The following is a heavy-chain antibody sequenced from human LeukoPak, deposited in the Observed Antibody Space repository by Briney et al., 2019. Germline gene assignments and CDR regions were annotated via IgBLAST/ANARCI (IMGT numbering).Heavy chain of an antibody. J-gene: IGHJ4*02. CDR3: VRHGIEDPGRVLFDY. V-gene: IGHV4-59*08. CDR2: IQSTGTT. CDR1: GGSISNNY. Sequence: SETLSLTCTVSGGSISNNYWSWVRQPPGKRLEGIAYIQSTGTTDYNHSLKSRVTISLDSSENQFSLQLSSLTAADTAIYYCVRHGIEDPGRVLFDYWGRGTLVTVSS. D-gene: IGHD1-26*01.